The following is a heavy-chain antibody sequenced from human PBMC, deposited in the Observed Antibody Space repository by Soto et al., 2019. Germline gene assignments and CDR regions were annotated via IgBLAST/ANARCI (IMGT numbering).Heavy chain of an antibody. J-gene: IGHJ4*02. CDR2: IYHSGNT. CDR1: GYSLSRGYF. V-gene: IGHV4-38-2*01. CDR3: AKVLYNSSCYPFDD. Sequence: SETLSLTCAVSGYSLSRGYFWGWIRQSPGKGLEWIGSIYHSGNTDYSPSLESRVTISVDTSKNQFSLSLSSVTAADTAVYYWAKVLYNSSCYPFDDWGQGILGT. D-gene: IGHD6-13*01.